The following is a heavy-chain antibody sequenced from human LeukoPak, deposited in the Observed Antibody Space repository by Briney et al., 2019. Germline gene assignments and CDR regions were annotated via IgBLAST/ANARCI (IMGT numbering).Heavy chain of an antibody. D-gene: IGHD2-8*01. CDR2: IYYSGTT. CDR3: ARLVYGNGWQIDY. CDR1: GGSISSSSYY. J-gene: IGHJ4*02. V-gene: IGHV4-31*03. Sequence: KASETLSLTCTVSGGSISSSSYYWGWIRHHPGKGLEWMGCIYYSGTTYDSPSLKSRLTVSVDTSKNQFFLDLTSVTAADTAVYYCARLVYGNGWQIDYWGRGTLVTVSS.